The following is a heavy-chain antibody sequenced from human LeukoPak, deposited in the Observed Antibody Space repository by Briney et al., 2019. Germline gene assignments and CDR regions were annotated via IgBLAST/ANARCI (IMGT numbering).Heavy chain of an antibody. CDR3: ARGYSIDY. CDR2: INHSGST. D-gene: IGHD1-26*01. Sequence: SETLSLTCAVYGGSFSGYYWSWIRQPPGKGLEWIGEINHSGSTNYNPSLKSRVTISVDTSKNQFSLKLSSVTAADTAVYYCARGYSIDYWGEGTLVTVSS. CDR1: GGSFSGYY. J-gene: IGHJ4*02. V-gene: IGHV4-34*01.